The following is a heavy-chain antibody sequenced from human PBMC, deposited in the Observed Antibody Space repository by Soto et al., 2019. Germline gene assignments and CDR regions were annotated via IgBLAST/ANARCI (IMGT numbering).Heavy chain of an antibody. CDR3: ARRVQVWLPDYYGMVV. CDR1: GYDYVTYA. Sequence: QAQLVQSGAEVKQPGASVNVSCKASGYDYVTYAITWVRQRPGQGLEWMGWISTLNGNTNYAQNFQGRVTMTTDTSTRIVHLELRSLRSDDTSVYYCARRVQVWLPDYYGMVVWVQGTTVTVSS. D-gene: IGHD5-18*01. J-gene: IGHJ6*02. CDR2: ISTLNGNT. V-gene: IGHV1-18*01.